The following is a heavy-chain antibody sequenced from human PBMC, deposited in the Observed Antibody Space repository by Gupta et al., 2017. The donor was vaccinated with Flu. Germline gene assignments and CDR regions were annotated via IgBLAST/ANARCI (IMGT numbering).Heavy chain of an antibody. CDR1: GYTSTGSY. V-gene: IGHV1-2*01. Sequence: QVPLVQSGAEVKKPGASVTVSCKASGYTSTGSYLHWLRQTPGHGLEWMGRIPPNSGGTYEAQNVQGRGTSTRDTSISTAYMELSRLRADDTALYYCASTSGRGELVGGYYYYYRDGWGKGTTVTVSS. D-gene: IGHD1-26*01. CDR2: IPPNSGGT. CDR3: ASTSGRGELVGGYYYYYRDG. J-gene: IGHJ6*03.